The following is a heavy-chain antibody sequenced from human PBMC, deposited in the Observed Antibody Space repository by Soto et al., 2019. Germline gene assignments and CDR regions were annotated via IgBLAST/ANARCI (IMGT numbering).Heavy chain of an antibody. J-gene: IGHJ6*02. CDR2: ISYDGSNK. CDR3: ARPNRYYYYYGMDV. CDR1: GFTFSSYA. D-gene: IGHD7-27*01. V-gene: IGHV3-30-3*01. Sequence: QVQLVESGGGVVQPGRSLRLSCAASGFTFSSYAMHWVRQAPGKGLEWVAVISYDGSNKYYADSVKGRFTISRDNSKNTLYLQMNSLRAEDTAVYYCARPNRYYYYYGMDVWGQGTTVTVSS.